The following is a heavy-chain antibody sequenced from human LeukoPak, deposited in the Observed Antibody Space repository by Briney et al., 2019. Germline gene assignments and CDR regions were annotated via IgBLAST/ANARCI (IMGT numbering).Heavy chain of an antibody. V-gene: IGHV1-2*02. CDR2: INPNSGGT. J-gene: IGHJ5*02. CDR1: GYTFTGYY. D-gene: IGHD2-2*01. Sequence: ASVKVSCKASGYTFTGYYMHWVRQAPGQGLEWMGWINPNSGGTNYAQKFQGRVTMTRDTSISTAYMELSRLGSDDTAVYYCARVASRPTSWFDPWGQGTLVTVSS. CDR3: ARVASRPTSWFDP.